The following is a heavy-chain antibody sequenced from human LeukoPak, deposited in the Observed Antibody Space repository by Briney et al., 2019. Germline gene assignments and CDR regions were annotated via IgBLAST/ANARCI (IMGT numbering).Heavy chain of an antibody. CDR1: GYSFTSYW. D-gene: IGHD6-13*01. CDR2: IYPGDSDT. J-gene: IGHJ3*02. V-gene: IGHV5-51*01. Sequence: GESLKISCKGSGYSFTSYWIGWVRQMPGKGLEWMGIIYPGDSDTRYSPSFQGQVTISADKSISTAYPQWSSLKASDTAMYYCARRPGYSSSWYYAFDIWGQGTMVTVSS. CDR3: ARRPGYSSSWYYAFDI.